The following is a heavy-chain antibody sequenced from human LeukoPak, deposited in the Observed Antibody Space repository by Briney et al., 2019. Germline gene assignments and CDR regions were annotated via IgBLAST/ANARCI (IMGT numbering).Heavy chain of an antibody. V-gene: IGHV4-59*11. Sequence: SQTLSLTCTVSGGSISPLYWGWIRQPPGKGLEFIGYIYDSGAANYNPSLKSRVSLSVDTSENQFSLKLSSVTAADTAVYYCARGGVAAKYYFDFWGQGTLVTVSS. CDR1: GGSISPLY. CDR3: ARGGVAAKYYFDF. J-gene: IGHJ4*02. CDR2: IYDSGAA. D-gene: IGHD3-10*01.